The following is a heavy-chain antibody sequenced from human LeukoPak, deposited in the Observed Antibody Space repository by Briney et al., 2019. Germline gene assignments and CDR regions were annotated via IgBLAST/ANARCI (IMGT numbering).Heavy chain of an antibody. V-gene: IGHV3-11*01. CDR2: ISRSGSDI. Sequence: GGPLRLSCAASGFSFSDHYMTWVRQAPGKGLEWLSYISRSGSDIDYAGSVKGRFTISRDNAKNSLYLQMNSLRAEDTAVYYCARGAGRSGSDYWGQGTLVTVSS. CDR3: ARGAGRSGSDY. D-gene: IGHD5-12*01. CDR1: GFSFSDHY. J-gene: IGHJ4*02.